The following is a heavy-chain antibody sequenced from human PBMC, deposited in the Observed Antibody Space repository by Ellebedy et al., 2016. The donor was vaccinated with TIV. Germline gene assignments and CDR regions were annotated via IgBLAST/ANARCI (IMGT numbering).Heavy chain of an antibody. V-gene: IGHV3-21*01. D-gene: IGHD6-13*01. J-gene: IGHJ4*02. CDR2: ITASSSHM. CDR1: GFIFSNYS. Sequence: GESLKISCSGSGFIFSNYSMNWVRQAPGKGLEWVASITASSSHMFYADSVKGRFTISRDKAKNSLYLQMNSLRAEDTAVYYCSRGIAAVMYWGQGTLVTVS. CDR3: SRGIAAVMY.